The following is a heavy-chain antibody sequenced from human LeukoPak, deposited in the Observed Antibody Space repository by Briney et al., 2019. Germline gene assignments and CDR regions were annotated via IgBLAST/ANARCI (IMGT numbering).Heavy chain of an antibody. J-gene: IGHJ3*01. V-gene: IGHV4-59*01. CDR1: GDSLGIYK. CDR2: ISSSGSA. Sequence: SETLSLTCSVSGDSLGIYKWSWIRQPPGKGLEWIAHISSSGSAIYNPSLMSRVSMSVDTSKNQFSLRLTAVTAADTAVYYCAREWSGFDFWGQGTTVTVSS. D-gene: IGHD2-15*01. CDR3: AREWSGFDF.